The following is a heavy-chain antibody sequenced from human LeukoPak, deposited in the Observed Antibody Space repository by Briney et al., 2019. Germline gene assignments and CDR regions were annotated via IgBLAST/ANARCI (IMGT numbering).Heavy chain of an antibody. Sequence: AGGSLRLSCAASGFTVSSNYMSWVRQAPGKGLEWVSVIYSGGSTYHADSVKGRFTISRDNSKNTLYLQMNSLRAEDTAVYYCAKSPYYDSSGYYREYYFDYWGQGTLVTVSS. CDR1: GFTVSSNY. D-gene: IGHD3-22*01. J-gene: IGHJ4*02. CDR3: AKSPYYDSSGYYREYYFDY. V-gene: IGHV3-53*01. CDR2: IYSGGST.